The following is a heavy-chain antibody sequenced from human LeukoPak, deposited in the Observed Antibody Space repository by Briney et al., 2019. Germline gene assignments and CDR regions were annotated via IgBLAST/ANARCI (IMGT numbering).Heavy chain of an antibody. D-gene: IGHD5-12*01. CDR1: GGSISNSAYY. V-gene: IGHV4-39*01. CDR2: IYYTGRT. Sequence: PSETLSLTCSVAGGSISNSAYYWNWIRQPPGRGLAWIGTIYYTGRTYDNPSLKGRLSMFVETSKNQFSLQLNSVTAADTAVYYCVSSYIETPEKPFDLWGQGTLVIVSS. CDR3: VSSYIETPEKPFDL. J-gene: IGHJ5*02.